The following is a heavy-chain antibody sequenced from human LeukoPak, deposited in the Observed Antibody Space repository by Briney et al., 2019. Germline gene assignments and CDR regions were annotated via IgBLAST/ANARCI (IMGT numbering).Heavy chain of an antibody. CDR3: ATDPYDSGAFDI. Sequence: VASVKVSCKVSGYTLTELSMHWVRQAPGKGLEWMGGFDPEDGETIYAQKFQGRVTMTEDTSTDTAYMELSSLRSEDTAVYYCATDPYDSGAFDIWGQGTMVTVSS. CDR1: GYTLTELS. D-gene: IGHD3-22*01. CDR2: FDPEDGET. V-gene: IGHV1-24*01. J-gene: IGHJ3*02.